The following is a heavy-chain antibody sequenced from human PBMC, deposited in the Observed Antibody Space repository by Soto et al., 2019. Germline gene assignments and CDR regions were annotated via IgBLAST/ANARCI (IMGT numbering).Heavy chain of an antibody. D-gene: IGHD3-3*01. CDR3: ARVFDYWSGFYVY. CDR2: VYAAGNT. Sequence: PSETLSLTCNVSADSMTSRYWSWIRQPAGKGLEWIGRVYAAGNTNYNPSLTGRVTMSIDTSKKQFSLRMTSLTAADTAVYFCARVFDYWSGFYVYWGQGILVTVSS. J-gene: IGHJ4*02. V-gene: IGHV4-4*07. CDR1: ADSMTSRY.